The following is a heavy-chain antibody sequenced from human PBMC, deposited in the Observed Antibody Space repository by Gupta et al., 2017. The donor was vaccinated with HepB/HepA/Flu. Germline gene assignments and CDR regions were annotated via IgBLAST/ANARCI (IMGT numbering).Heavy chain of an antibody. J-gene: IGHJ3*02. D-gene: IGHD3-22*01. CDR3: AKGYSSLNGGSYDI. Sequence: EVQLLESGGGLVQPGGSLRLSCEASGFIFSNYAMVWVRQAPGKGLEWVSYIFGDAYTTFYADSVKGRFTISRDNSKSTLYLQMNSLRAEDTAVYYCAKGYSSLNGGSYDIWGQGTMVTVSS. CDR1: GFIFSNYA. CDR2: IFGDAYTT. V-gene: IGHV3-23*01.